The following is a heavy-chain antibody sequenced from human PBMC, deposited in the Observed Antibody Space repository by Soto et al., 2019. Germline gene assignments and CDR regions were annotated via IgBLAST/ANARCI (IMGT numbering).Heavy chain of an antibody. CDR3: ARGRDGGY. J-gene: IGHJ1*01. Sequence: QVHLVQSGAEVKKPGASVKVSCKGSGYGFTTYGITWVRQAPGQGLEWMAWISAHNGNTNYAQKLQGRVTVTRDTSTGTADMELRSLGSDDTAVYYCARGRDGGYWGQGALVIVSS. V-gene: IGHV1-18*01. CDR1: GYGFTTYG. CDR2: ISAHNGNT.